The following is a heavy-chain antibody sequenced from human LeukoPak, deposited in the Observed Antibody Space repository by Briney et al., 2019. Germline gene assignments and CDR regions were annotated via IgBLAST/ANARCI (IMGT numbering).Heavy chain of an antibody. CDR1: GFTFRSYG. J-gene: IGHJ4*02. CDR2: ISYAGGNK. Sequence: GGSLRLSCAASGFTFRSYGMHRVRQAPGKGLEWVAVISYAGGNKYYADSVKGRFTISRDNSKNTLHLQMNSLRGEDTAVYYCAKDPGKFWSGHDYWGQGALVTVCS. CDR3: AKDPGKFWSGHDY. V-gene: IGHV3-30*18. D-gene: IGHD3-3*01.